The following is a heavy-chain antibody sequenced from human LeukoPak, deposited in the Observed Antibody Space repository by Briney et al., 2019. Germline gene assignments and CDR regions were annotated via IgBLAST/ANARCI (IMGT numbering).Heavy chain of an antibody. D-gene: IGHD6-19*01. CDR1: RYTFTGYY. V-gene: IGHV1-2*02. CDR3: ARGQWLASYFDY. Sequence: ASVKVSCKASRYTFTGYYMHWVRQAPGQGLEWMGWINPNSGGTNYAQKFQGRVTMTRDTSISTAYMELSRLRSDDTAVYYCARGQWLASYFDYWGQGALVTVSS. CDR2: INPNSGGT. J-gene: IGHJ4*02.